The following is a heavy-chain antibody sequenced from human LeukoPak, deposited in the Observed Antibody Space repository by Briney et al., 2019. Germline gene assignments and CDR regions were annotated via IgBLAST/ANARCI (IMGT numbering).Heavy chain of an antibody. CDR3: VKGPGIVAASPVN. J-gene: IGHJ4*02. D-gene: IGHD1-26*01. Sequence: GSLRLSCVASGFTFSSYAMNWVRQAPGKGLEWVSVISGSGGSTFYADSVKGRFTISRDNSKNTLYLQMSILRVEDTAVYYCVKGPGIVAASPVNWGQGILVTVSS. CDR1: GFTFSSYA. CDR2: ISGSGGST. V-gene: IGHV3-23*01.